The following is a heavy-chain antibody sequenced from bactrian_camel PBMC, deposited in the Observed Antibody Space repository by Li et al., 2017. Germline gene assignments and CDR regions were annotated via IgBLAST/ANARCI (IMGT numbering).Heavy chain of an antibody. CDR1: EYTVSRYC. CDR2: IARYSV. J-gene: IGHJ4*01. V-gene: IGHV3S58*01. Sequence: HVQLVESGGGSVQAGGTLRLSCAASEYTVSRYCMAWFRQAPGKEREGVAAIARYSVVYADSVRGRFTISKDNDGKTLYLRMSSLKPEDAATYYCAASGFILGGYCSRSFKFWGQGTQVTVS. CDR3: AASGFILGGYCSRSFKF. D-gene: IGHD4*01.